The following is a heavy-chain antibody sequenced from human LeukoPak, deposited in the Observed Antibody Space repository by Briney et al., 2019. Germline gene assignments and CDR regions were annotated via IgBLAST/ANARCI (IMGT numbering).Heavy chain of an antibody. CDR2: ISGSGGST. CDR1: GFLFSSYS. Sequence: PGGSLRLPCAASGFLFSSYSMNWVRQAPGKGPEWVSAISGSGGSTYYAVSVKGRCTISRDNSKHPLYLQMNSLRAEDTAVYYCAKPIRLGELSPLFDYWGQGTLVTVSS. V-gene: IGHV3-23*01. D-gene: IGHD3-16*02. CDR3: AKPIRLGELSPLFDY. J-gene: IGHJ4*02.